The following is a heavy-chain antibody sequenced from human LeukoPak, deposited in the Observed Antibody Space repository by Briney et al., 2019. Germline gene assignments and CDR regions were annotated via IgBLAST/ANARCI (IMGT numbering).Heavy chain of an antibody. CDR3: ARDRGLVTFDY. D-gene: IGHD5-18*01. CDR2: IYTSGST. Sequence: SETPSLTCTVSGGSISSGSYYWSWIRQPAGKGLEWIGRIYTSGSTNYNPSLKSRVTISVDTSKHQFSLKLSSVTAADTAVYYCARDRGLVTFDYWGQGTLVTVSS. J-gene: IGHJ4*02. V-gene: IGHV4-61*02. CDR1: GGSISSGSYY.